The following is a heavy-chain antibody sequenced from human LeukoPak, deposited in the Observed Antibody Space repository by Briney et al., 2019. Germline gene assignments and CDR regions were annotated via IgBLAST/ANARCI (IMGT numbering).Heavy chain of an antibody. V-gene: IGHV1-18*01. CDR1: GGTFSSYA. D-gene: IGHD6-6*01. Sequence: ASVKVSCKASGGTFSSYAISWVRQAPGQGLEWMGWISAYNGNTNYAQKLQGRVTMTTDTSTSTAYMELRSLRSDDTAVYYCARDSSSSSLGDYWGQGTLVTVSS. J-gene: IGHJ4*02. CDR3: ARDSSSSSLGDY. CDR2: ISAYNGNT.